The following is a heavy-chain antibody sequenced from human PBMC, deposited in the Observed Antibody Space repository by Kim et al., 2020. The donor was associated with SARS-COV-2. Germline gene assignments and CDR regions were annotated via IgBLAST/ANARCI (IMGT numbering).Heavy chain of an antibody. CDR2: ISAYNGNT. D-gene: IGHD6-19*01. CDR3: AREGGQWLAHYYYYYGMDV. Sequence: ASVKVSCKASGYTFTRYGISWVRQAPGQGLEWMGWISAYNGNTNYAQKLQGRVTMTTDTSTSTAYMELRSLRSDDTAVYYCAREGGQWLAHYYYYYGMDVWGQGTTVTVSS. CDR1: GYTFTRYG. J-gene: IGHJ6*02. V-gene: IGHV1-18*01.